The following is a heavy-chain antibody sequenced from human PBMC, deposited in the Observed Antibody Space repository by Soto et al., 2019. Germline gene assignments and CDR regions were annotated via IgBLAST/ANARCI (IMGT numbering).Heavy chain of an antibody. V-gene: IGHV3-30*18. CDR1: RFSFSSFG. CDR2: ISYDGHNK. D-gene: IGHD2-15*01. J-gene: IGHJ4*02. CDR3: VKDRYRYCSGGSCYYFDD. Sequence: GGSLRLSCAASRFSFSSFGMHWVRQAPGKGLEWVALISYDGHNKNYTDSVKGRFTVSRDNSKNTLYLQMNSLRPEDTAVYYCVKDRYRYCSGGSCYYFDDWGQGTLVTVSS.